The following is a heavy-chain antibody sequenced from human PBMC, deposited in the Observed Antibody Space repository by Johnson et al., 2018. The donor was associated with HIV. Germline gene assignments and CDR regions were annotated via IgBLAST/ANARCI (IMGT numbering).Heavy chain of an antibody. Sequence: VQLVESGGGLVQPGGSLRLSCAASGFTFSSYAMSWVRQAPGKGLEWVSVIYSGDNTLYADSVKGRFIVSRDNSKNTLYVQMNSLRAEDTAVYYCAGGVAVAFDIWGPGTMVTVSS. CDR1: GFTFSSYA. D-gene: IGHD6-19*01. J-gene: IGHJ3*02. CDR3: AGGVAVAFDI. V-gene: IGHV3-66*01. CDR2: IYSGDNT.